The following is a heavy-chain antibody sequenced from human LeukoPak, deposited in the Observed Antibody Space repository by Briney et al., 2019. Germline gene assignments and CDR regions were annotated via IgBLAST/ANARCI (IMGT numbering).Heavy chain of an antibody. CDR3: ARGNYDILTPGGNYFDY. J-gene: IGHJ4*02. Sequence: SETLSLTCTVSGGSISSYCGSWIRQPAGKGLEWIGRIYTSGSTNYNPSLKSRVTMSVDTSKNQFSLKLSSVTAADTAVYYCARGNYDILTPGGNYFDYWGQGILVTVSS. V-gene: IGHV4-4*07. CDR1: GGSISSYC. CDR2: IYTSGST. D-gene: IGHD3-9*01.